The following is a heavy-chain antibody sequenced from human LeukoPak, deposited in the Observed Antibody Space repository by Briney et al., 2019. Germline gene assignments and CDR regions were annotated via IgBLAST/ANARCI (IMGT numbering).Heavy chain of an antibody. D-gene: IGHD3-22*01. Sequence: AASVKVSCKASGGTFSSYAISWVRQAPGQGLEWMGGIIPIFGTANYAQKFQGRVTITTDESTSTAYMELSSLRSEDTAVYYCARAGANYYDSSGYYKRPWFDPWGQGTLVTVSS. CDR3: ARAGANYYDSSGYYKRPWFDP. CDR2: IIPIFGTA. V-gene: IGHV1-69*05. J-gene: IGHJ5*02. CDR1: GGTFSSYA.